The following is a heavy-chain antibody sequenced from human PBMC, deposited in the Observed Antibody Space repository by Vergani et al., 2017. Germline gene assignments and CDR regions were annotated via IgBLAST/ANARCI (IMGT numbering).Heavy chain of an antibody. CDR2: IYYSGST. V-gene: IGHV4-39*01. J-gene: IGHJ5*02. D-gene: IGHD6-19*01. Sequence: QLQLQESGPGLVKPSATLSLTCSVSGASIRSSNYYWGWIRQPPGKGLEWIASIYYSGSTYSHPSLKGRVTISVDTSKNPFSLKLGSVTAADTAVYFCARHSTVEWLVKLGWIDPWGQGILVTVSS. CDR3: ARHSTVEWLVKLGWIDP. CDR1: GASIRSSNYY.